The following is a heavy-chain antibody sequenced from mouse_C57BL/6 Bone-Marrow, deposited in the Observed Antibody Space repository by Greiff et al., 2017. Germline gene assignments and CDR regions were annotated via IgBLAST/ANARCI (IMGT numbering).Heavy chain of an antibody. J-gene: IGHJ1*03. Sequence: VQLKQSGAELVRPGASVKLSCTASGFNIKDYYMHWVKQRPEQGLEWIGRIDPEDGDTEYAPKFQGKATMTADTSSNTAYLQLSSLTSEDTAVYYCTTIYYDYDGWYCDVWGTGTTVTVSS. V-gene: IGHV14-1*01. CDR1: GFNIKDYY. CDR3: TTIYYDYDGWYCDV. D-gene: IGHD2-4*01. CDR2: IDPEDGDT.